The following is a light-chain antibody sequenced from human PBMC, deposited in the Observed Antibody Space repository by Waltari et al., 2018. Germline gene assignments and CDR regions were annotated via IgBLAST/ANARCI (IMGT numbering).Light chain of an antibody. CDR1: QSLLHSNGYTY. Sequence: DIVMTQSPLSLPVTPGEPASISCRSSQSLLHSNGYTYFDWYLQKPGQSPQLLIYLGSNRASGGPDRFSGSGSGTECTLKISRVEAEDVGVYYCMKSLQTAFTFGPGTVVDIK. V-gene: IGKV2-28*01. J-gene: IGKJ3*01. CDR2: LGS. CDR3: MKSLQTAFT.